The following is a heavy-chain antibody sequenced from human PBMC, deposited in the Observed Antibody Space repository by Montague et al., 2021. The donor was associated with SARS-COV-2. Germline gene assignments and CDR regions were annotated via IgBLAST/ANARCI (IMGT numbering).Heavy chain of an antibody. J-gene: IGHJ6*03. CDR3: ARGRAGRSITIVGVVNPAIRYYYYMDV. CDR2: INDSGST. D-gene: IGHD3-3*01. CDR1: GGSFSGYY. Sequence: SETLSLTCAVYGGSFSGYYCSCIRQPPGKGLAWIGEINDSGSTSYNPPLQSRVTISVDTTKNQLSLKLSPVTAADTAVYYCARGRAGRSITIVGVVNPAIRYYYYMDVWGKGTTVTVSS. V-gene: IGHV4-34*01.